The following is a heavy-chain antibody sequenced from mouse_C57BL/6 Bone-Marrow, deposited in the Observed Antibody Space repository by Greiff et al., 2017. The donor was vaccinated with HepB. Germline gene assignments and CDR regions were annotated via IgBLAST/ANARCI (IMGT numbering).Heavy chain of an antibody. Sequence: QVQLQQPGAELVKPGASVKMSCKASGYTFTSYWITWVKQRPGQGLEWIGDIYPGSGSTNYNEKFKSKATLTVATSSSTAYMPLSSLTSEDSAVYYRATYCNYDGIDYWGQGTSVTVSS. CDR2: IYPGSGST. D-gene: IGHD2-1*01. CDR3: ATYCNYDGIDY. J-gene: IGHJ4*01. V-gene: IGHV1-55*01. CDR1: GYTFTSYW.